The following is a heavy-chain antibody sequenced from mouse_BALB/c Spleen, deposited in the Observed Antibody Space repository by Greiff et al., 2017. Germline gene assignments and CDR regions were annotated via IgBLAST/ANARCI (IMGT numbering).Heavy chain of an antibody. Sequence: EVKLQESGAELVKPGASVKLSCTASGFNIKDTYMHWVKQRPEQGLEWIGRIDPANGNTKYDPKFQGKATITADTSSNTAYLQLSSLTSEDTAVYYCARYNGYSAWFAYWGQGTLVTVSA. CDR2: IDPANGNT. J-gene: IGHJ3*01. CDR1: GFNIKDTY. CDR3: ARYNGYSAWFAY. D-gene: IGHD2-3*01. V-gene: IGHV14-3*02.